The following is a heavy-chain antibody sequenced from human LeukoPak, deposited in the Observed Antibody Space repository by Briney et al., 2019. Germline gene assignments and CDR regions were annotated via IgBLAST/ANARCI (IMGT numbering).Heavy chain of an antibody. J-gene: IGHJ6*03. D-gene: IGHD2-21*02. Sequence: SETLSLTCTVSGGSISSYYWSWIRQPPGKGLEWIGYIYTSGSTNYNPSLKSRVTISVDTSKNQFSLKLSSVTAADTAVYYCARLGDHTTDYYYYYKDVWGKGTTVTVSS. CDR3: ARLGDHTTDYYYYYKDV. V-gene: IGHV4-4*09. CDR2: IYTSGST. CDR1: GGSISSYY.